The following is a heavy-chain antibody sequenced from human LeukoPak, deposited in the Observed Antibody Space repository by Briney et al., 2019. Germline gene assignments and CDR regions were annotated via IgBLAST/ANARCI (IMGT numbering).Heavy chain of an antibody. J-gene: IGHJ4*02. D-gene: IGHD6-19*01. Sequence: VASVRVSCKASGYTFTSFGISWVRQAPGQGPEWMGWISADNGNTNYAQKFQGRVTMTTDTSTTTAYMELTSLRSDDTAVYYCARDLRSGWSSPSGFFDYWGQGTLVTVSS. CDR1: GYTFTSFG. CDR2: ISADNGNT. V-gene: IGHV1-18*01. CDR3: ARDLRSGWSSPSGFFDY.